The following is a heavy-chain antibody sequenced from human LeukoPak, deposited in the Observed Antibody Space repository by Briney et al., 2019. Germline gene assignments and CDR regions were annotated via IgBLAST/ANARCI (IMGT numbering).Heavy chain of an antibody. D-gene: IGHD3-16*01. CDR2: IRYDGNNK. V-gene: IGHV3-30*02. CDR3: AKDVHDYINY. CDR1: GLTFSSYG. J-gene: IGHJ4*02. Sequence: QPGGSLRLSCAASGLTFSSYGIHWVRQAPGKGLEWVAFIRYDGNNKYYADSVKGRFTISRDNSKNTLYLQMNSLRTEDTAVYYCAKDVHDYINYWGQGTLVTVSS.